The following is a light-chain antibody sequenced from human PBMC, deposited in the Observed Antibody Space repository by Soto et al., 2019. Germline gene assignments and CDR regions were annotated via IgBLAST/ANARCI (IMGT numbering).Light chain of an antibody. CDR3: QQYRRLPIT. V-gene: IGKV3-20*01. CDR1: QSVSSY. CDR2: DTS. Sequence: EMSVTQSPATLSLSPGEISTLSCRASQSVSSYLAWYQQKPGQAPRLLIYDTSTRATGVPARFSGSRSGTDFTLTISRLEPEDFAVYYCQQYRRLPITFGQGTRLEIK. J-gene: IGKJ5*01.